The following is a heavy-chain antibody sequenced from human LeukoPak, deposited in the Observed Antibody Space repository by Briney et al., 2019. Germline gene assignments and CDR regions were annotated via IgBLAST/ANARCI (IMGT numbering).Heavy chain of an antibody. Sequence: SATLSLTCSVSGGSISSLYWSWIRQPPGKGLEWIGYIYYTGSTNYNPSLKSRVTMFVDMSKNQFSLRLSSVTAADTAVYYCARHRAYSSSSPFDYWGQGTLVTVSS. CDR3: ARHRAYSSSSPFDY. V-gene: IGHV4-59*08. J-gene: IGHJ4*02. CDR1: GGSISSLY. D-gene: IGHD6-6*01. CDR2: IYYTGST.